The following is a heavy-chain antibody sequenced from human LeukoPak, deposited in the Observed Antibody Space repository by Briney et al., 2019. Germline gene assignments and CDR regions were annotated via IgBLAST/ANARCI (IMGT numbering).Heavy chain of an antibody. V-gene: IGHV4-39*07. CDR3: ARGLGSGSYYHY. Sequence: SETLSLTCTVSGGSISSSSYYWGWIRQPPGKVLEWIGSIYYSGSTYYNPSLKSRVTISVDTSKNQFSLKLSSVTAADTAVYYCARGLGSGSYYHYWGQGTLVTVSS. CDR2: IYYSGST. J-gene: IGHJ4*02. D-gene: IGHD3-10*01. CDR1: GGSISSSSYY.